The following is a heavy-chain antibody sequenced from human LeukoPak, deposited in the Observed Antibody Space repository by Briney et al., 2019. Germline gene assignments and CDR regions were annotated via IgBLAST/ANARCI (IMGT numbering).Heavy chain of an antibody. CDR1: GYTSTGYY. CDR3: ARDNYCSGGSCYIPYYYYYMDV. V-gene: IGHV1-2*02. CDR2: INPNSGGT. J-gene: IGHJ6*03. D-gene: IGHD2-15*01. Sequence: EASVKVSCKASGYTSTGYYMHWVRQAPGQGLEWMGWINPNSGGTNYAQKFQGRVTMTRDTSISTAYMELSRLRSDDTAVYYCARDNYCSGGSCYIPYYYYYMDVWGKGTTVTVSS.